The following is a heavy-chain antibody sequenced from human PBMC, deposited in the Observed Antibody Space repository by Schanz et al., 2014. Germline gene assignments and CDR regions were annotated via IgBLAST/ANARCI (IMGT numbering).Heavy chain of an antibody. CDR1: GFSFSSYA. Sequence: EVQLLESGGGLVEPGGSLRLSCAASGFSFSSYAMCWVRQAPGKGLEWVSAISGGGGTTYYTDPVKGRGTISRDNSKNTLYLQMNSLRAEDTAVYFCAKSERNEDWGQGTLVTVSS. CDR3: AKSERNED. D-gene: IGHD1-1*01. V-gene: IGHV3-23*01. CDR2: ISGGGGTT. J-gene: IGHJ4*02.